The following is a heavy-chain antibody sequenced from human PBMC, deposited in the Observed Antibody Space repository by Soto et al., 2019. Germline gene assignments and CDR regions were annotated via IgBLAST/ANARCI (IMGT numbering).Heavy chain of an antibody. Sequence: ILSLTGTVAGGSISSGDYYWSWIRQPPGKGLEWIGYIYHSGSTYYNPSLKSRVTISVDTSKNQFSLKLSSVTAADTAVYYCARVRDFWSGYWSWGQGTLVTVSS. CDR1: GGSISSGDYY. D-gene: IGHD3-3*01. J-gene: IGHJ4*02. CDR2: IYHSGST. CDR3: ARVRDFWSGYWS. V-gene: IGHV4-30-4*01.